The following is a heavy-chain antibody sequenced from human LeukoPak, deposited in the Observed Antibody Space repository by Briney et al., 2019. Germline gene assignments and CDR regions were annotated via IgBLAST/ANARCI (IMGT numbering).Heavy chain of an antibody. Sequence: GGSLRLSCAASGFTFSSYAMSWVRQVPGKGLEWVSAISGSGGSTYYADSVKGRFTISRDNSKNTLYLQMNSLRAEDTAVYYCARERGYSGYGIDYWGQGTLVTVSS. J-gene: IGHJ4*02. V-gene: IGHV3-23*01. CDR3: ARERGYSGYGIDY. D-gene: IGHD5-12*01. CDR2: ISGSGGST. CDR1: GFTFSSYA.